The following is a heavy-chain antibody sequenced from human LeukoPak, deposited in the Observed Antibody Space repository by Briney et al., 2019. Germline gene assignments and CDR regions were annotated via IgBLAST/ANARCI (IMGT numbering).Heavy chain of an antibody. Sequence: GGSLRLSCAASGFTFDDYAMHWVRQAPGKGLEWVSGISWNSGSIGYADSVKGRFTISRDNSKNTLYLEVNSLRTEDTTVYYCARAISVAGQGPILDVWGQGTTVTVSS. J-gene: IGHJ6*02. CDR1: GFTFDDYA. V-gene: IGHV3-9*01. CDR3: ARAISVAGQGPILDV. D-gene: IGHD2-21*01. CDR2: ISWNSGSI.